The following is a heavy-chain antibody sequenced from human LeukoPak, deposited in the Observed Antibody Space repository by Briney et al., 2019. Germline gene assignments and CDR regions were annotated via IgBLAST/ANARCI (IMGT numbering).Heavy chain of an antibody. D-gene: IGHD4-17*01. V-gene: IGHV3-21*01. CDR2: ISGRSSFI. CDR1: GFAFSDYS. J-gene: IGHJ4*02. CDR3: AREPTTVTTDASFDY. Sequence: GGSLRLSCAASGFAFSDYSMNWVRQAPGKGLEWVSSISGRSSFIYYADSVKGRFTISRDNAKNSLYLQMNSLRAEDTAVYYCAREPTTVTTDASFDYWGQGTLVTVSS.